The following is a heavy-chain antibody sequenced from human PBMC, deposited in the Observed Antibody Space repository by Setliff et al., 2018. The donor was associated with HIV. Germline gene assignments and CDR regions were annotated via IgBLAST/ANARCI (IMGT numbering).Heavy chain of an antibody. V-gene: IGHV4-31*02. D-gene: IGHD6-13*01. Sequence: PSETLSLTCIVSGASISSGGHYWSWIRQQPGKGLEWIGYIHYTGSHFYNPSLMSRVTISVDTSKNQFSLKPSSVTAPDTAVYYCARHHPGGIAAAGLDYWGQGTLVTVSS. CDR1: GASISSGGHY. CDR2: IHYTGSH. J-gene: IGHJ4*02. CDR3: ARHHPGGIAAAGLDY.